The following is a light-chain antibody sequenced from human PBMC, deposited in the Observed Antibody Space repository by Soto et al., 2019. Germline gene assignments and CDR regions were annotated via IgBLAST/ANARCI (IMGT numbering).Light chain of an antibody. V-gene: IGKV3-20*01. CDR3: QQYDSLPRT. CDR2: GAS. J-gene: IGKJ1*01. CDR1: QTVGKNY. Sequence: EIVLTQSPGTLSVSPGDGATLSCRASQTVGKNYLAWYQQRPGQAPRLLIHGASSRATGIPNRFSGSGSGTEFTLTIGRLEPEDFAVYYCQQYDSLPRTFGQGTKV.